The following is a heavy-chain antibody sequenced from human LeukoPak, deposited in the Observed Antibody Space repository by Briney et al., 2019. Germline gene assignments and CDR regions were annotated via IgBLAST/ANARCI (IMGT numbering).Heavy chain of an antibody. CDR1: GLTFRNYG. CDR2: MREDGGQE. CDR3: VRALSSSSPY. D-gene: IGHD6-6*01. V-gene: IGHV3-7*03. J-gene: IGHJ4*02. Sequence: GGSLRLSCVGFGLTFRNYGMNWVRQAPGTGLEWVAGMREDGGQEYYVDSVRGRFTISRDSAKNSLYLQMNSLRVEDTAVYYCVRALSSSSPYWGQGTLVTVSS.